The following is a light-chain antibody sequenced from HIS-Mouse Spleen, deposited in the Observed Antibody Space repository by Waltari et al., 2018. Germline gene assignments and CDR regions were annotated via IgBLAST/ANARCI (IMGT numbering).Light chain of an antibody. CDR2: DTS. CDR3: LLSYSGAREV. CDR1: TGAVTSGHY. Sequence: QAVVTQEPSLPVSPGGTVTLTCAPSTGAVTSGHYPYWFQQKPGQAPRTLIYDTSNKHSWTPARFSGSLLGGKAALTLSGAQPEDEAEYYCLLSYSGAREVFGGGTKLTVL. J-gene: IGLJ2*01. V-gene: IGLV7-46*01.